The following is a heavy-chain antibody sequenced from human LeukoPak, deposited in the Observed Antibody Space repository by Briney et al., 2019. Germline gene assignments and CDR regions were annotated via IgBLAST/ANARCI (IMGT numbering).Heavy chain of an antibody. V-gene: IGHV1-46*01. CDR3: ARFSGSFYYYYGMDV. CDR2: INPSGGST. Sequence: ASVKVSCKASGYTFTSYYMHWVRQAPGQGLEWMGLINPSGGSTSYAQKFQGRVTMTRDTSTSTVYMELSSLRSEDTAVYYCARFSGSFYYYYGMDVWGQGTTVTVSS. J-gene: IGHJ6*02. CDR1: GYTFTSYY. D-gene: IGHD1-26*01.